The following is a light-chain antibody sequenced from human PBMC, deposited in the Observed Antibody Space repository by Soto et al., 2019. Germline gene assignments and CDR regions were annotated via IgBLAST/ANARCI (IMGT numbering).Light chain of an antibody. J-gene: IGKJ5*01. CDR3: QQSYSTLSIT. CDR1: ESIARH. Sequence: DIQMTQSPSSLSASVGDRVTITCRASESIARHLNWYQQKPGKAPKLLIYAASSLQNGVPSRFRGGGSGTDFTLTISNLQPEDFATCYCQQSYSTLSITLGQGTRLEIK. V-gene: IGKV1-39*01. CDR2: AAS.